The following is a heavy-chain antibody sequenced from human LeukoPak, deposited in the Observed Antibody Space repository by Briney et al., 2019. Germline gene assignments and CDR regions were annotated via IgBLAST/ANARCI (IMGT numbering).Heavy chain of an antibody. V-gene: IGHV2-5*02. D-gene: IGHD2-15*01. J-gene: IGHJ4*02. CDR2: IYWDDDK. CDR3: AHRATGYCSGGSCWTDFDC. CDR1: GFPFTTTAVG. Sequence: SGPTLVKPTQTLTLTCTFSGFPFTTTAVGVGWIRQPPGKALEWLALIYWDDDKRYSPSLKNRLTITKDTSKNQVVLTMTNMDPVDTATYYCAHRATGYCSGGSCWTDFDCWGQGTLDTVSS.